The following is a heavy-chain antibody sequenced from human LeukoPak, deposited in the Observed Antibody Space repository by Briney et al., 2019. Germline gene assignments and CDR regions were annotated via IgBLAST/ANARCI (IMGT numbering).Heavy chain of an antibody. CDR3: ARDQPGAAAGTF. D-gene: IGHD6-13*01. CDR1: GFHFSTYN. Sequence: GESLRLSCAASGFHFSTYNMNWVRQAPGKGLEWVSSISSSSSYIYYADSVKGRFTISRDNAKNSLYLQMNSLRAEDTAVYYCARDQPGAAAGTFWGQGTLVTVSS. J-gene: IGHJ4*02. CDR2: ISSSSSYI. V-gene: IGHV3-21*01.